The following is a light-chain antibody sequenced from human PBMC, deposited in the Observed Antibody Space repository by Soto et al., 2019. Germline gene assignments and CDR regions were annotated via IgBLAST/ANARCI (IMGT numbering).Light chain of an antibody. CDR3: HQYAYSPQT. V-gene: IGKV3-20*01. CDR1: QSVGNNY. Sequence: EIVLTQSPATLSLSPGERVTLSCRASQSVGNNYLGWYQQKPGQAPRLLIYNAFRRATGISDRFSGSGSGTDFTLTVSRLEPDDFAVYYCHQYAYSPQTFGQGTRLEIK. J-gene: IGKJ5*01. CDR2: NAF.